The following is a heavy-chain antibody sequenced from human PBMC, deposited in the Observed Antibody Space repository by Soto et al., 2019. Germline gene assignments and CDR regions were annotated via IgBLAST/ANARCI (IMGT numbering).Heavy chain of an antibody. CDR1: LFTFSTYA. J-gene: IGHJ4*02. CDR3: AKDSNTYYYDSSGYLEK. V-gene: IGHV3-23*01. D-gene: IGHD3-22*01. Sequence: PVWSLRLSCASSLFTFSTYAMALVLHTPWMWLEWVSVISGSGGTTHYADSVKGRFTISRDNSRNTLFLQMNTLRADDTAVYFCAKDSNTYYYDSSGYLEKWGQGTLVTVSS. CDR2: ISGSGGTT.